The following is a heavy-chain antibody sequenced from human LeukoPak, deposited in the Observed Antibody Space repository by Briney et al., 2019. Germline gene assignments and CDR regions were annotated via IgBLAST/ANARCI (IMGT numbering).Heavy chain of an antibody. V-gene: IGHV3-23*01. CDR3: AKGSGWLQKYHYYMDV. J-gene: IGHJ6*03. Sequence: PGRSLRLSCAASGFTFSSYAMSWVRRAPHKGLEWVSGISGSGGVTYYADSVKGRFTISRDNSKNKLYLEMNSLRAEDTAIYYCAKGSGWLQKYHYYMDVWGKGTTVTGSS. CDR2: ISGSGGVT. D-gene: IGHD6-19*01. CDR1: GFTFSSYA.